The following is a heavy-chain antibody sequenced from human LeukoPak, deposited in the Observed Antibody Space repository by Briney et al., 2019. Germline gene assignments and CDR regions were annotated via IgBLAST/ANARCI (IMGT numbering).Heavy chain of an antibody. CDR2: ISYHGTDK. V-gene: IGHV3-30*18. J-gene: IGHJ4*02. CDR1: GFTFSTYG. CDR3: AKPRHDYYDSSGYYFDY. Sequence: GRSLRLSCAASGFTFSTYGMHWVRQAPGKGLEWVAVISYHGTDKYYADSLKGRFTISRDNSKNTLYLQIDSLRAEDTAAYYCAKPRHDYYDSSGYYFDYWGQGTLVTVSS. D-gene: IGHD3-22*01.